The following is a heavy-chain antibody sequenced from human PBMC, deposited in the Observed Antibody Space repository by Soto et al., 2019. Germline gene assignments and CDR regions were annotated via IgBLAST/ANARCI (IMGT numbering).Heavy chain of an antibody. Sequence: QVQLVESGGGVVQPGRSLRLSCAASGFTFSSYGMHWVRQAPGKGLEWVAVISYDGSNKYYADSVKGRFTISRDNSKNTLYLQMTSLGAEDTAVYYCARAGGLLLDYWGQGTLVTVSS. CDR1: GFTFSSYG. CDR3: ARAGGLLLDY. J-gene: IGHJ4*02. V-gene: IGHV3-30*03. D-gene: IGHD2-15*01. CDR2: ISYDGSNK.